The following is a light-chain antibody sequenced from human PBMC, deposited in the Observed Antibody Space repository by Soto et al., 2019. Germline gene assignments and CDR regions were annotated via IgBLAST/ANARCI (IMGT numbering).Light chain of an antibody. V-gene: IGKV3-20*01. CDR2: GAS. CDR1: QSVSSN. CDR3: QQYGSSAWT. Sequence: EIVLTQSPATLSSFPGDRVTLSCRASQSVSSNLAWYQQKPGQAPRLLIYGASSRATGIPDRFSGSGSGTDFTLTISRLEPEDFAVYYCQQYGSSAWTFGQGTKVDIK. J-gene: IGKJ1*01.